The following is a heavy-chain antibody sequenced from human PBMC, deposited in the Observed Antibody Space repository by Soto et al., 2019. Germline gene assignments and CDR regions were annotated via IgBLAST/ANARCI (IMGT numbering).Heavy chain of an antibody. CDR1: GFTFTSSA. CDR3: AAGAGYYDSSGSDY. V-gene: IGHV1-58*01. J-gene: IGHJ4*02. D-gene: IGHD3-22*01. Sequence: QMQLVQSGPEVKKPGTSVKVSCKASGFTFTSSAVQWVRQARGQRLEWIGWIVVGSGNTNYAQKFQERVTITRDMSTSTAYMELSSLRSEDTAVYYCAAGAGYYDSSGSDYWGQGTLVTVSS. CDR2: IVVGSGNT.